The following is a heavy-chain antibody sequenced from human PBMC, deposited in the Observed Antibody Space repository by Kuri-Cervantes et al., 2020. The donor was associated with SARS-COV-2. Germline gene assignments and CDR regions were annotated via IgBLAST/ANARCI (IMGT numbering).Heavy chain of an antibody. CDR1: GGSISSSSYY. Sequence: ESLKISCTVSGGSISSSSYYWGWIRQPPGKGLEWIGSIYYSGGTYYNPSLKSRVTISVDTSKNQFSLKLSSVTAADTAVYYCARHGNGASLFYWGQGTLVTVSS. CDR2: IYYSGGT. V-gene: IGHV4-39*01. J-gene: IGHJ4*02. CDR3: ARHGNGASLFY. D-gene: IGHD1-1*01.